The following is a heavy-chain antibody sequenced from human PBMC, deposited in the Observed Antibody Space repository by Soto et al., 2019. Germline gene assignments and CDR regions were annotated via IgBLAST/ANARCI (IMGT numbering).Heavy chain of an antibody. CDR2: INPKTGDT. D-gene: IGHD1-1*01. J-gene: IGHJ5*02. V-gene: IGHV1-2*02. CDR1: GYTFTDFY. Sequence: QVQLVQSGTEVKKPGASVTVSCKSSGYTFTDFYLHWLRQAPGQGLEWVGWINPKTGDTKSSQKFQVRFTMSRDTSVSTAYIDLTSLTSYDTAMYYWATGTNGTTGWYHPWGQGTLVTVSS. CDR3: ATGTNGTTGWYHP.